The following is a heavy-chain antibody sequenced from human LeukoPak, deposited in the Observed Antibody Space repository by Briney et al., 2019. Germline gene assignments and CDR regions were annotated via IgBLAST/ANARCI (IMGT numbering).Heavy chain of an antibody. D-gene: IGHD3-9*01. CDR3: ARLRYFDY. CDR1: GGSFSGYY. V-gene: IGHV4-34*01. CDR2: INHSGST. Sequence: SETLSLTCAVYGGSFSGYYWSWIRQPPGKGLEWIGEINHSGSTNYNPSLKSRVTISVDTSKNQFSLRLSSVTAADTAVYYCARLRYFDYWGQGTLVTVSS. J-gene: IGHJ4*02.